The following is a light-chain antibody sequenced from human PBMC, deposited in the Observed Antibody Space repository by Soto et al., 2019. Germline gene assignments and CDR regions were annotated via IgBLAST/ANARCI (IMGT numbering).Light chain of an antibody. CDR3: QQYNTWGRT. CDR1: QSVGSY. CDR2: GAS. V-gene: IGKV3-15*01. J-gene: IGKJ4*02. Sequence: EILFSQSAGTLSLSPGERATLCCRASQSVGSYLAWYQQKPGQAPRLLIYGASTRATGIPARFSGSGSGTEFTLTSSSLHSGAVAVYYCQQYNTWGRTIGVGTKVDIK.